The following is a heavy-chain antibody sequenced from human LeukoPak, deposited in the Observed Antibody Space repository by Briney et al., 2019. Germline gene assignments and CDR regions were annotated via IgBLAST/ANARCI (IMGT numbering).Heavy chain of an antibody. V-gene: IGHV3-21*01. CDR2: ISSSSSYI. CDR1: GFTFSSYS. J-gene: IGHJ6*03. D-gene: IGHD4-17*01. Sequence: GVSLRLSCAASGFTFSSYSMNWVRQAPGKGLELVSSISSSSSYIYYADSVKGRFTISRDNAKNSLYLQMNSLRAEDTAVYYCARGPEPYDYGDYGYYYYYMDVWGKGTTVTVSS. CDR3: ARGPEPYDYGDYGYYYYYMDV.